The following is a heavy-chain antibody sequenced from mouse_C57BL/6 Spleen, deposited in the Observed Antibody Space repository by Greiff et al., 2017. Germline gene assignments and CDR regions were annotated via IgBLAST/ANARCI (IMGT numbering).Heavy chain of an antibody. V-gene: IGHV1-55*01. Sequence: QVQLQQPGAELVKPGASVKMSCKASGYTFTSYWITWVKQRPGQGLEWIGDIYPGSGSTNYNEKFKSKATLTVATSSSTAYLQLSSLTSEDSAVYYCARQEDGNFDYWGQGTTRTVSS. D-gene: IGHD2-3*01. J-gene: IGHJ2*01. CDR2: IYPGSGST. CDR3: ARQEDGNFDY. CDR1: GYTFTSYW.